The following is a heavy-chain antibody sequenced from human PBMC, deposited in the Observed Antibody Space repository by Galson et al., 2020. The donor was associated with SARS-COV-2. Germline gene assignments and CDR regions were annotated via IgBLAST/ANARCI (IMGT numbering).Heavy chain of an antibody. J-gene: IGHJ4*02. V-gene: IGHV3-30*02. D-gene: IGHD3-10*01. CDR2: K. CDR3: AKDSGEWFGETYFDY. Sequence: KYYADSVKGRFTISRDNSKNTLYLQMNSLRAEDTAVYYCAKDSGEWFGETYFDYWGQGTLVTVSS.